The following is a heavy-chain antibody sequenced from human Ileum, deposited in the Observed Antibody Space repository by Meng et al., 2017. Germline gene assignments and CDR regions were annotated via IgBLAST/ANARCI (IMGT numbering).Heavy chain of an antibody. V-gene: IGHV4-4*02. CDR1: SGSITSDTY. CDR2: ISHSGST. D-gene: IGHD4-23*01. CDR3: ARHGGYYQGF. J-gene: IGHJ4*02. Sequence: QGQLQESGPGLVKPSGTLPLTCAVSSGSITSDTYWSWVRLPPGKGLEWIGQISHSGSTFYNPSLKSRVTMSVDKSKSQFSLMLTSVTAADTAVYYCARHGGYYQGFWGQGTLVTVSS.